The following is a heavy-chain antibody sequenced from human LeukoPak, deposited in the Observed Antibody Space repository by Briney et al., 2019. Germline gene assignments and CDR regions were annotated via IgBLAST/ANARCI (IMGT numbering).Heavy chain of an antibody. CDR1: GGTFSSYA. Sequence: SVKVSCKDSGGTFSSYAISWVRQAPGQGLEWMGRIIPILGIANYAQKFQGRVTITADKSTSTAYMELSSLRSEDTAVYYCARVTTSYGSGSYYGYWGQGTLVTVSS. CDR3: ARVTTSYGSGSYYGY. J-gene: IGHJ4*02. V-gene: IGHV1-69*04. CDR2: IIPILGIA. D-gene: IGHD3-10*01.